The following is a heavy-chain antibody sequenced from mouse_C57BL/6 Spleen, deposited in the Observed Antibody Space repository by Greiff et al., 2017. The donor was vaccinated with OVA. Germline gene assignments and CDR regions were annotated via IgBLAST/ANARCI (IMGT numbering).Heavy chain of an antibody. CDR2: IDPSDSYT. CDR3: TSFYGRRHEVLGDV. CDR1: GYTFTSYW. Sequence: VQLQQPGAELVRPGTSVKLSCKASGYTFTSYWMHWVKQRPGQGLEWIGVIDPSDSYTNYNQKFKGKATLTVDTSSSTAYMQLISLTSEDSAVFYCTSFYGRRHEVLGDVGGTGTTVSVPA. V-gene: IGHV1-59*01. J-gene: IGHJ1*03. D-gene: IGHD1-1*01.